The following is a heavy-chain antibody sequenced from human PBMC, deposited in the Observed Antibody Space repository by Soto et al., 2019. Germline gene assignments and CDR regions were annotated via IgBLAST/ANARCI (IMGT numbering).Heavy chain of an antibody. CDR2: ISSSSYI. CDR1: GFTFSSYS. Sequence: PGGSLRLSCAASGFTFSSYSMNWVRQAPGKGLEWVSSISSSSYIYYADSVKGRFTISRDNAKNSLYLQMNSLRAEDTAVYYCARVPLFDFWSGYYDYWGQGTLVTVSS. V-gene: IGHV3-21*01. J-gene: IGHJ4*02. D-gene: IGHD3-3*01. CDR3: ARVPLFDFWSGYYDY.